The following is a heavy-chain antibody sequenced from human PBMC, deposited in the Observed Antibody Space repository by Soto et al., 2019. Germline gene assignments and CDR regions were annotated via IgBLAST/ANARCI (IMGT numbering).Heavy chain of an antibody. CDR2: ISAYNGNT. J-gene: IGHJ3*02. D-gene: IGHD1-26*01. V-gene: IGHV1-18*01. Sequence: QVQLVQSGAEVKKPGASVKVSCKASGYTFTSYGISWVRQAPGQGLEWMGWISAYNGNTNYAQKLQGRVTMTTDTSTSKGYMEVRSLRSDDTAGEYWARGSGRYSDAFDIWGQGTMVNVSS. CDR1: GYTFTSYG. CDR3: ARGSGRYSDAFDI.